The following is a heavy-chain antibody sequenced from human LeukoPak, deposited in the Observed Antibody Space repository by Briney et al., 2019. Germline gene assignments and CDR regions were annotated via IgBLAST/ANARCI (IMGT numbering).Heavy chain of an antibody. J-gene: IGHJ6*02. V-gene: IGHV3-30-3*01. CDR2: ISYDGSNK. CDR3: AKDRQWELPETYYYYGMDV. Sequence: PGGSLRLSCAASGFTFSSYAMHWVRQAPGKGLEWVAVISYDGSNKYYADSVKGRFTISRDNSKNTLYLQMNSLRAEDTAVYYCAKDRQWELPETYYYYGMDVWGQGTTVTVSS. CDR1: GFTFSSYA. D-gene: IGHD1-26*01.